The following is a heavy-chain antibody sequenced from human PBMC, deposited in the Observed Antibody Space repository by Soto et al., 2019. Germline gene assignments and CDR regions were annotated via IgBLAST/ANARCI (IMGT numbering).Heavy chain of an antibody. CDR2: VNPNSGDT. CDR1: GYTFTDYY. J-gene: IGHJ4*02. CDR3: AREGAVAMASTFDY. D-gene: IGHD5-18*01. Sequence: QVQLVQSGPEVKKPGASVKVSCKASGYTFTDYYIHWVRQAPGQGLEWMGWVNPNSGDTNYAQKFQGWVTMTRDTSITTAHMELSRLSSADTAVYYCAREGAVAMASTFDYWGQGTLVTVSS. V-gene: IGHV1-2*04.